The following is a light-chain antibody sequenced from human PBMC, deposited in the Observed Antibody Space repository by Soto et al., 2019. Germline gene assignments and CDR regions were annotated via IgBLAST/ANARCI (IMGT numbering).Light chain of an antibody. CDR2: AAS. J-gene: IGKJ3*01. CDR3: QQTYRALFT. Sequence: DIQMTQSPSSLSASVGDRVTITCRASQSISNYLNWYQQKPGKAPNLLIYAASSLQSGVTSRFSGSGSGTDFTLTISSLQAEDFATSYCQQTYRALFTFGPGT. V-gene: IGKV1-39*01. CDR1: QSISNY.